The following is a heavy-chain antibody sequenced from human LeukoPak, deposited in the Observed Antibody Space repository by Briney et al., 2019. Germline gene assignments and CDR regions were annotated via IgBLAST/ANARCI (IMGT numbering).Heavy chain of an antibody. CDR1: GGSISSGGYY. CDR3: AAKGYSYGWGAYYFDY. CDR2: IYYSGST. V-gene: IGHV4-31*03. D-gene: IGHD5-18*01. Sequence: SETLSLTCTVSGGSISSGGYYWSWIRQHPGKGLEWIGYIYYSGSTYYNPSLKSRVTISVDTSKNQFFLKLSSVTAADTAVYYCAAKGYSYGWGAYYFDYWGQGTLVTVSS. J-gene: IGHJ4*02.